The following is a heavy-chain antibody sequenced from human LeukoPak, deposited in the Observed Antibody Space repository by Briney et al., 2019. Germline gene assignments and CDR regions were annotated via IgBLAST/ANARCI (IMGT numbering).Heavy chain of an antibody. CDR1: GFTFSSYG. J-gene: IGHJ6*02. D-gene: IGHD3-22*01. CDR3: VRDQGSQKIVVVPHGMDV. Sequence: GGSLRLSCAASGFTFSSYGMHWVRQAPGKGLEWVAVISYDGSNKYYADSVKGRFTISRDNSKNTLYLQMNSLRAEDTAVYYCVRDQGSQKIVVVPHGMDVWGQGTTVTVSS. V-gene: IGHV3-30*19. CDR2: ISYDGSNK.